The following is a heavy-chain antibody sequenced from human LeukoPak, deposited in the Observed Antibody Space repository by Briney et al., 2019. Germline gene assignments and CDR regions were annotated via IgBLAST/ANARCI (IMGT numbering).Heavy chain of an antibody. CDR2: INHSGST. CDR3: ARERTTRVVDY. D-gene: IGHD1-14*01. CDR1: GGSISSYY. J-gene: IGHJ4*02. V-gene: IGHV4-34*01. Sequence: KTSETLSLTCTVSGGSISSYYWSWIRQPPGKGLEWIGEINHSGSTNYNPSLKSRVTISVDTSKNQFSLKLSSVTAADTAVYYCARERTTRVVDYWGQGTLVTVSS.